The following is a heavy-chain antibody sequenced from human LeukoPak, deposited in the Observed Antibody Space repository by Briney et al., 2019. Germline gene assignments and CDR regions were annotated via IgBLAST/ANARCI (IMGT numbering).Heavy chain of an antibody. J-gene: IGHJ4*02. CDR1: GYTFTGHY. CDR2: INPNSGGT. CDR3: ARVRSYCTNGVCYWDLDY. D-gene: IGHD2-8*01. Sequence: ASVKVSCKASGYTFTGHYVHWLRQAPGQGLEWMAWINPNSGGTNYAQKFQGRVTMTRDTSISTAYMELSRLRSDDTAVYYCARVRSYCTNGVCYWDLDYWGQGTLVTVSS. V-gene: IGHV1-2*02.